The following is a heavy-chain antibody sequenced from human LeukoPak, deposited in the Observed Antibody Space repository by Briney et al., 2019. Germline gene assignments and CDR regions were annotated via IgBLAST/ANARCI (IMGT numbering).Heavy chain of an antibody. Sequence: SQTLSLTRTVSGGSISSGDYYWSWIRQPPGKGLEWIEYIYYSESTYYNPSLKSRVTISVDTSKNQFSLKLSSVTAADTAVYYCARDQPSPFGELLRPNANWFDPWGQGTLVTVSS. D-gene: IGHD3-10*01. CDR2: IYYSEST. CDR1: GGSISSGDYY. J-gene: IGHJ5*02. V-gene: IGHV4-30-4*01. CDR3: ARDQPSPFGELLRPNANWFDP.